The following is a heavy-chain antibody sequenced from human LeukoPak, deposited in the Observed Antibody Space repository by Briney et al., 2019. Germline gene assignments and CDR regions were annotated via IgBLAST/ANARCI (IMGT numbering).Heavy chain of an antibody. Sequence: GGSLTLSCAASGSTFTTYWMSWVRQAPGKGREWVANIKQDGSETFYVDSVKGRFTISRDNARSSVYLQMNSLRAEDTAVYYCARLMFLWPPIYFDYWGQGTLVTVSS. CDR3: ARLMFLWPPIYFDY. J-gene: IGHJ4*02. CDR1: GSTFTTYW. D-gene: IGHD2-8*01. CDR2: IKQDGSET. V-gene: IGHV3-7*01.